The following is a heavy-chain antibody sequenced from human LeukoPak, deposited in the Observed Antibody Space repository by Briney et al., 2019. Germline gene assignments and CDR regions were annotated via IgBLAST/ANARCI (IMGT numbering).Heavy chain of an antibody. J-gene: IGHJ6*04. CDR2: ISAYNGNT. CDR1: GYTFTSYG. D-gene: IGHD2-15*01. CDR3: ASALLVVVVTATPKGGGMDV. Sequence: ASVKVSCKASGYTFTSYGISWVRQAPGQGLEWMGWISAYNGNTNYAQNVQRRVTTTTDTPTSTAYMELRSLRSDDTDVYYCASALLVVVVTATPKGGGMDVWGKGTTVTVSS. V-gene: IGHV1-18*04.